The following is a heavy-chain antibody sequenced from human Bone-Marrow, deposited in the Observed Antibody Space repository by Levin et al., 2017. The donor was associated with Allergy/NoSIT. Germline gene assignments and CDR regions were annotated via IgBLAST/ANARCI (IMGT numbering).Heavy chain of an antibody. V-gene: IGHV4-31*03. CDR3: ARDHIVVVIKGEDYYYYGMDV. J-gene: IGHJ6*02. CDR2: IYYSGST. CDR1: GGSISSGGYY. Sequence: SETLSLTCTVSGGSISSGGYYWSWIRQHPGKGLEWIGYIYYSGSTYYNPSLKSRVTISVDTSKNQFSLKLSSVTAADTAVYYCARDHIVVVIKGEDYYYYGMDVWGQGTTVTVSS. D-gene: IGHD3-22*01.